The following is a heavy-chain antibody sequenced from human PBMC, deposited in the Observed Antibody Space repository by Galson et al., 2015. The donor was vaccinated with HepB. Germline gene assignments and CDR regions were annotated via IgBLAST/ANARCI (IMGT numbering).Heavy chain of an antibody. CDR2: VSFDGSHK. D-gene: IGHD6-13*01. CDR3: ARDLYSSSWFPGVDC. J-gene: IGHJ6*02. CDR1: GFIFSHFN. V-gene: IGHV3-30-3*01. Sequence: SLRLSCAASGFIFSHFNINWVRQAPGQGLEWVAAVSFDGSHKNYADSVKGRFTISRVNSEKKLYLQMSSLTTEDTAVYYCARDLYSSSWFPGVDCGGQGATVTDSS.